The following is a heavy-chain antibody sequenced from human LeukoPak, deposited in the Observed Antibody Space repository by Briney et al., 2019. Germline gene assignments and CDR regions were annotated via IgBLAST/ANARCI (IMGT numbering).Heavy chain of an antibody. V-gene: IGHV4-34*01. CDR2: INHGGIT. J-gene: IGHJ5*02. D-gene: IGHD5-18*01. Sequence: SETLSPTCAVEGGSFSGYYWSWIRQPPGKGLEWIGEINHGGITTYNPSLRSRVSISIDTSKMQFSLKLRAVTAADRAVYYCARGLRGYSYGNWFDPWGQGTLVTVSS. CDR3: ARGLRGYSYGNWFDP. CDR1: GGSFSGYY.